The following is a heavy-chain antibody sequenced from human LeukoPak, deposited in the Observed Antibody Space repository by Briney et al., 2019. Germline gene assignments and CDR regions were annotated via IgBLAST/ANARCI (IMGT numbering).Heavy chain of an antibody. CDR2: MNPNSGNT. J-gene: IGHJ4*02. CDR1: GYTFTSYD. D-gene: IGHD6-19*01. CDR3: ARGRVPGGAVAGTYER. V-gene: IGHV1-8*01. Sequence: ASVKVSCKASGYTFTSYDINWVRQATGQGLEWMGWMNPNSGNTGYAQTFQGRFTMTRNTSISTAYMELRTLRSEDTAVYYCARGRVPGGAVAGTYERWGQGTLVTVSS.